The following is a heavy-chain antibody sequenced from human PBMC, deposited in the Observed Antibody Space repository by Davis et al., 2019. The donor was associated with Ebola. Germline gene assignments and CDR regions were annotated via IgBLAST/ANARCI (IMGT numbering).Heavy chain of an antibody. V-gene: IGHV1-46*01. CDR3: ARAAVTVIYYYYGMDV. Sequence: ASVKVSCKASGYTFTNYYMHWVRQAPGQGLEWMGMINPNDGRTIYAQKFQGRVTVTRDTSTTTAYMELRSLRSDDTAVYYCARAAVTVIYYYYGMDVWGQGTLVTVSS. J-gene: IGHJ6*02. CDR2: INPNDGRT. D-gene: IGHD3-16*02. CDR1: GYTFTNYY.